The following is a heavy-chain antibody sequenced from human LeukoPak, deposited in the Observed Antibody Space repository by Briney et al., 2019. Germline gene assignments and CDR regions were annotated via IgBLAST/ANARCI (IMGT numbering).Heavy chain of an antibody. CDR3: ARVQYGSFDY. D-gene: IGHD4-11*01. Sequence: TGGSLRLSCAASGFTFNNAWMNWVRQAPGKGLEWVSVIHSDGSTYYADSVKGRFTISRDNSKNTLYLQMNSLRAEDTAVYYCARVQYGSFDYWGQGTLVTVSS. V-gene: IGHV3-53*01. CDR2: IHSDGST. J-gene: IGHJ4*02. CDR1: GFTFNNAW.